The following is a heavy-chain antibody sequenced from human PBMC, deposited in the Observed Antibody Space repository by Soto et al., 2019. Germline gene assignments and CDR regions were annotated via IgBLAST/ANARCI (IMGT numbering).Heavy chain of an antibody. V-gene: IGHV4-59*08. Sequence: VDRGSIKECRSRWSPQPPGKGLEWIGYIYYSGGTKYNPSLKSRVTISQDTSKNQFSLNLTSVTAADTAVYYCAGHDWNDQTDFWGQGTLVTVSS. CDR2: IYYSGGT. D-gene: IGHD1-1*01. CDR1: RGSIKECR. J-gene: IGHJ4*01. CDR3: AGHDWNDQTDF.